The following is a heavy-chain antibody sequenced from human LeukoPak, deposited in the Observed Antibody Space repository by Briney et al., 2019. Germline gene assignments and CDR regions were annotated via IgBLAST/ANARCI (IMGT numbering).Heavy chain of an antibody. D-gene: IGHD1-26*01. V-gene: IGHV3-23*01. CDR3: AKGMAGGGSYSIFDS. J-gene: IGHJ4*02. CDR1: GFTFSNYA. Sequence: PGGSLRLSCAASGFTFSNYAMSWVRQAPGKGLEWVSAISGSGDNTYYADSVKGRFTISRDNSKNTLSLQMNSLRVEDTAIYHCAKGMAGGGSYSIFDSWGQGTLVTVSS. CDR2: ISGSGDNT.